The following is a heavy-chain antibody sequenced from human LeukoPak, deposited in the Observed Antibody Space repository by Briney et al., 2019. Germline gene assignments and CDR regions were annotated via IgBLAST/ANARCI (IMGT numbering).Heavy chain of an antibody. D-gene: IGHD1-26*01. CDR1: GDSIGSYY. V-gene: IGHV4-59*12. CDR3: ATEGVHGGSYGG. CDR2: TDYSGST. Sequence: PSETLSLTCTVSGDSIGSYYWSWIRQPPGKGLEWIGYTDYSGSTNYNPSLKSRATILVDTSKNQFSLNMSSVTAADTAVYYCATEGVHGGSYGGWGQGTLVTVSS. J-gene: IGHJ4*02.